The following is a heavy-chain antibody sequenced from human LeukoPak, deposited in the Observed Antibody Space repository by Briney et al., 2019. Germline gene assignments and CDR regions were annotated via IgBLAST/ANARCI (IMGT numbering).Heavy chain of an antibody. J-gene: IGHJ3*02. CDR1: GGSISSYY. CDR2: IYYSGST. V-gene: IGHV4-59*08. Sequence: SETLSLTCTVSGGSISSYYWSWIRQPPGKGLEWIGYIYYSGSTNYNPSPKSRVTISVDTSKNQFSLKLSTVTAADTAVYYCAKRLRWSKGDAFDIWGQGTMVTVSS. CDR3: AKRLRWSKGDAFDI. D-gene: IGHD4-23*01.